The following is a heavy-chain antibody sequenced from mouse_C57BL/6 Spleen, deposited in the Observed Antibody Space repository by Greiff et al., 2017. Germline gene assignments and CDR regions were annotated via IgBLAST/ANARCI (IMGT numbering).Heavy chain of an antibody. Sequence: EVKLQESGPVLVKPGASVKMSCKASGYTFTDYYMNWVKQSHGKSLEWIGVINPYNGGTSYNQKFKGKATLTVDKSSSTAYMELNSLTSEDSAVYYCAREVYYSDYWGQGTTLTVSS. CDR3: AREVYYSDY. CDR2: INPYNGGT. CDR1: GYTFTDYY. J-gene: IGHJ2*01. V-gene: IGHV1-19*01. D-gene: IGHD2-12*01.